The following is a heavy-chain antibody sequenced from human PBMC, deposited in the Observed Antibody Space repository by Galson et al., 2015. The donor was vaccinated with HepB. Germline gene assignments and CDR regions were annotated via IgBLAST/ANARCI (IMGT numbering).Heavy chain of an antibody. V-gene: IGHV4-34*01. D-gene: IGHD2-8*01. CDR2: INHSGSS. J-gene: IGHJ3*02. CDR3: VREDIVLLAMLGYAFDI. Sequence: SETLSLTCAVYGGSFSGYHWSWIRQPPGKGLEWIGKINHSGSSNYNPSLKSRVTISVDTSNNQFSLKLSSVTAADTAVYYCVREDIVLLAMLGYAFDIWGQGTMVTVSS. CDR1: GGSFSGYH.